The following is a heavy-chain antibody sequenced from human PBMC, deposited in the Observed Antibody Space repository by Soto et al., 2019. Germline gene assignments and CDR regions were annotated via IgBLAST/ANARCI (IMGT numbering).Heavy chain of an antibody. V-gene: IGHV1-69*01. CDR2: IIPIFGTA. Sequence: QVQLVQSGAEVKKPGSSVKVSCKASGGTFSSYAISWVRQAPGQGLEWMGGIIPIFGTANYAQKFQGRVTITADESTSTAYMELSSLRSEDPAVYYCARIVDTAMVTGCYYGMDVWGQGTTVTVSS. CDR1: GGTFSSYA. D-gene: IGHD5-18*01. J-gene: IGHJ6*02. CDR3: ARIVDTAMVTGCYYGMDV.